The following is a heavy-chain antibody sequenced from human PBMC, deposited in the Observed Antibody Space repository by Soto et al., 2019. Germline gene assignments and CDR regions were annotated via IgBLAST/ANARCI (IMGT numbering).Heavy chain of an antibody. CDR1: GFTFSTDL. D-gene: IGHD3-16*01. CDR3: VCGGNFFVY. V-gene: IGHV3-7*01. J-gene: IGHJ4*02. Sequence: EVQLVESGGGLVQPGGSLRLPCAASGFTFSTDLMTWVRQPPGKGLEWVASINQDGSERYYVDSVRGRFTISRDNAKNSLYLQMNSLRAEDTAVYYCVCGGNFFVYWGQGTLVTVSP. CDR2: INQDGSER.